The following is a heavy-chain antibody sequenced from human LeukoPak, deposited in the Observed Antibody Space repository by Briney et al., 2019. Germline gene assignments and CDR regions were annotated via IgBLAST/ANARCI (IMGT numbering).Heavy chain of an antibody. V-gene: IGHV3-30*04. CDR3: VRDNYGGILDF. D-gene: IGHD2-21*01. CDR1: GFTFTRDT. Sequence: GGSLRLSCAASGFTFTRDTMHWVRQAPGKGLEWVAVVLYDGSNKYYADSVKGRFTLSRDNSKNTLSLQMNTLRADDTAVYYCVRDNYGGILDFWGQGTLVTVSS. J-gene: IGHJ4*02. CDR2: VLYDGSNK.